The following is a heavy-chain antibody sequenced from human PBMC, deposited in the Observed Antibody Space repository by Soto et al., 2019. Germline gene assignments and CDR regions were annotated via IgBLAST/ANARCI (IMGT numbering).Heavy chain of an antibody. CDR2: ISYDGSSK. V-gene: IGHV3-30-3*01. J-gene: IGHJ5*02. Sequence: QVQLVESGGGVVQPGRSLRLSCAASGFTFSSYAMHWVRQAPGKGLEWVAVISYDGSSKYYADSVKGRFTISRDNSKNTLYLQMNSLRAEDTAVYYCARVYLVLMVYAIGPWGQGTLVTVSS. D-gene: IGHD2-8*01. CDR1: GFTFSSYA. CDR3: ARVYLVLMVYAIGP.